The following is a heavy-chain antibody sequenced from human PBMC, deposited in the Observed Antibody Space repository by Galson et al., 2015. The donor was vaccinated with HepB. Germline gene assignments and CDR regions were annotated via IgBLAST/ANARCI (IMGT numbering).Heavy chain of an antibody. D-gene: IGHD2-21*02. CDR1: GFTVSSNY. Sequence: SLRLSCAASGFTVSSNYMSWARRAPGKGLEWVSVIYSGGSTYYADSVKGRFTISRDNSKNTLYLQMNSLRAEDTAVYYCARDMPGDCGGDCYPLDAFDIWGQGTMVTVSS. J-gene: IGHJ3*02. V-gene: IGHV3-66*01. CDR3: ARDMPGDCGGDCYPLDAFDI. CDR2: IYSGGST.